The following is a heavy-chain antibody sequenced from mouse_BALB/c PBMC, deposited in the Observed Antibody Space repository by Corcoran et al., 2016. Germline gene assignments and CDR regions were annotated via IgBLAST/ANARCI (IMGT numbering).Heavy chain of an antibody. CDR1: VYTFTEYT. V-gene: IGHV1-18*01. J-gene: IGHJ2*01. CDR3: ARRDYDGGKYDFDY. CDR2: INPNNGGT. D-gene: IGHD2-4*01. Sequence: EVQLQQSGPELVKPVASVKISCKTSVYTFTEYTIHWVKQSHGKSLEWIGGINPNNGGTNYNQKFKGRATLTVDKSSSTAYMELRSLTSEDSAVFYCARRDYDGGKYDFDYWGQGTTLTVSS.